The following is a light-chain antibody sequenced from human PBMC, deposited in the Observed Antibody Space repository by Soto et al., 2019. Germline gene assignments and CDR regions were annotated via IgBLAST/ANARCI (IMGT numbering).Light chain of an antibody. V-gene: IGKV1-9*01. J-gene: IGKJ5*01. CDR3: QQVRSYPST. CDR1: QGLAGY. Sequence: DIQLTQSPSFLSASVGDRVTITCRASQGLAGYLAWYQQKPGKAPNLLLYTTSTVQSGVPSRFSGSGSGKEFTRTISSLQPEDCATYYCQQVRSYPSTFSQGTRLEIK. CDR2: TTS.